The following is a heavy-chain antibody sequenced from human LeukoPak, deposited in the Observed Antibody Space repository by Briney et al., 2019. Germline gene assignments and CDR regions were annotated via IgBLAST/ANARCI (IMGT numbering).Heavy chain of an antibody. V-gene: IGHV3-66*01. Sequence: GGSLRLSCAASGFTVSSNYMSWVRQAPGKGLEWVSVIYSGGSTYYADSVKGRFTISRDNSKNTLYLQMNSLRAEDTAVYYCARDVGREARGEPRIDYWGQGTLVTVSS. D-gene: IGHD3-16*01. CDR2: IYSGGST. J-gene: IGHJ4*02. CDR1: GFTVSSNY. CDR3: ARDVGREARGEPRIDY.